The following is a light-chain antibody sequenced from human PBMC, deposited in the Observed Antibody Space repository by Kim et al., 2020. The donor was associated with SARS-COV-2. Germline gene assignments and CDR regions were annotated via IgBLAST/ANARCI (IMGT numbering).Light chain of an antibody. CDR2: DST. J-gene: IGLJ1*01. CDR1: NY. V-gene: IGLV2-11*03. CDR3: CSFAGSSTYL. Sequence: NYVSWYQQHPGRAPKLVIFDSTKRPSGVPDRFSGSKSDDTASLTISGLLADDEADYYCCSFAGSSTYLFGTGTKVTVL.